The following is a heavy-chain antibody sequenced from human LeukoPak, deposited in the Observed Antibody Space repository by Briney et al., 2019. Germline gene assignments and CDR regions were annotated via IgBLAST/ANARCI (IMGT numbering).Heavy chain of an antibody. D-gene: IGHD6-19*01. Sequence: QPGRSLRLSCAASGFTFSTYAMHWVRQAPGKGLEWVAVISYDGSNKYYADSVKGRFTISRDNSKNTLYLQMNSLRAEDTAVYYCARGVVDSSGWYRSWFDPWGQGTLVTVSS. CDR3: ARGVVDSSGWYRSWFDP. V-gene: IGHV3-30*04. CDR1: GFTFSTYA. CDR2: ISYDGSNK. J-gene: IGHJ5*02.